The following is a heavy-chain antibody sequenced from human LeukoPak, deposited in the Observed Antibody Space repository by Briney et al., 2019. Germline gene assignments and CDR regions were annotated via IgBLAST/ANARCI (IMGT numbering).Heavy chain of an antibody. D-gene: IGHD3-3*01. J-gene: IGHJ4*02. CDR3: AGEGGRIGYYDFWSVYYMWFDY. V-gene: IGHV1-2*02. CDR2: INPNSGGT. CDR1: GYTFTGYY. Sequence: ASVTVSCKASGYTFTGYYMHWVRQAPGQGLEWMGWINPNSGGTNYAQKFQGRVTMTRDTSISTAYMELSRLRSDDTAVYHCAGEGGRIGYYDFWSVYYMWFDYWGQGTLVTVSS.